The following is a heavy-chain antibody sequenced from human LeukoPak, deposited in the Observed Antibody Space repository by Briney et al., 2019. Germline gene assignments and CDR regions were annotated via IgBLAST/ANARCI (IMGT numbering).Heavy chain of an antibody. Sequence: GGSLRLSCAASGFTFSSYAMSWVRQAPGKGLEWVSGISGSGGSTYYADSVKGRLTISRDNSKNTLYLQMNSLRAEDTAVYYCARSFSGWANFDNWSRGTLVTVSS. CDR2: ISGSGGST. D-gene: IGHD6-19*01. CDR1: GFTFSSYA. V-gene: IGHV3-23*01. CDR3: ARSFSGWANFDN. J-gene: IGHJ4*02.